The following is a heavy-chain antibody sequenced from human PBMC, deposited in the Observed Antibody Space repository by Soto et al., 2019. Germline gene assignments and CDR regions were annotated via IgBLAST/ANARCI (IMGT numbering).Heavy chain of an antibody. CDR3: AIGGYCSGGSCYGGQYYGMDV. Sequence: GGSLRLSCGASGFTFTSHWMHWVRQAPGKGLLWVSRVNSDGSGTIYADSVKGRFTISRDNARNTLYLQMNTLRAEDTAVYYCAIGGYCSGGSCYGGQYYGMDVCGQGTTVTVSS. CDR2: VNSDGSGT. D-gene: IGHD2-15*01. J-gene: IGHJ6*02. CDR1: GFTFTSHW. V-gene: IGHV3-74*01.